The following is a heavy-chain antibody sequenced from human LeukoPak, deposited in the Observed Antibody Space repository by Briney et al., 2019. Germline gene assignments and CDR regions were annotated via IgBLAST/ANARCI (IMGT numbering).Heavy chain of an antibody. CDR3: ARAGAGHFDY. J-gene: IGHJ4*02. Sequence: GGSLRLSCAASGFTFSSYAMHWVRQAPGKGLEWVAVISYDGSNKYYADSVKGRFTISRDNSKNTLYLQMNSLRAEDTAVYYCARAGAGHFDYWGQGTLVTVSS. CDR1: GFTFSSYA. V-gene: IGHV3-30*04. CDR2: ISYDGSNK. D-gene: IGHD1-26*01.